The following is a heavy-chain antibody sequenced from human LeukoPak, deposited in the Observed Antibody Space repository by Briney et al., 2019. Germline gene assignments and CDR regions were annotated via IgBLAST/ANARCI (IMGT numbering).Heavy chain of an antibody. CDR1: GYTVTYFY. J-gene: IGHJ3*02. V-gene: IGHV1-2*02. CDR3: ARDLKTRYYYDSSASYSLDAFDI. D-gene: IGHD3-22*01. CDR2: INPNSGGT. Sequence: ASVKVSCKASGYTVTYFYIHWMRQGPGQGLEWVGWINPNSGGTNFAQQFQGRVTMTRDTSISTAYMELSSLTSDDTAVYYCARDLKTRYYYDSSASYSLDAFDIWGQGTVVTVSS.